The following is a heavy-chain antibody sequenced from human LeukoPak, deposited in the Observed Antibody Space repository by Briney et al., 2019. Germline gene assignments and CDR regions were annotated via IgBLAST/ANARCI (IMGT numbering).Heavy chain of an antibody. D-gene: IGHD3-22*01. CDR2: ISASGGST. V-gene: IGHV3-23*01. Sequence: PGGSLRLSCAASGFTFSSFATSWVRQAPGKGLEWVSGISASGGSTYYADSVEGRFTISRDNSKNTLYLQMNSLRAEDTAVYYCAKGFYDNSASGVFDIWGQGTMVTVSS. J-gene: IGHJ3*02. CDR3: AKGFYDNSASGVFDI. CDR1: GFTFSSFA.